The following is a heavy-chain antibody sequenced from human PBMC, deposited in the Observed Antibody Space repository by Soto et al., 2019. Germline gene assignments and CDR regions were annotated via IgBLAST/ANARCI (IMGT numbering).Heavy chain of an antibody. V-gene: IGHV4-34*01. J-gene: IGHJ4*02. CDR3: AREEGYDSSGYYF. D-gene: IGHD3-22*01. CDR2: IKHSGST. CDR1: GGSFTGYY. Sequence: QVQLQQWGAGLLKPVETLSLTCAVYGGSFTGYYWSWIRQPPGKGLEWIGEIKHSGSTNHNPSLKSRVTISVDTSKNQFSLKLRSVTAADTAVYYCAREEGYDSSGYYFSGQGTLVTVSS.